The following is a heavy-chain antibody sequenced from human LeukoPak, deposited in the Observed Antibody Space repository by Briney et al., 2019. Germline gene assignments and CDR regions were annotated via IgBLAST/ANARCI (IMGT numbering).Heavy chain of an antibody. CDR1: GYTFTDYY. J-gene: IGHJ4*02. CDR2: ISAYNGNT. V-gene: IGHV1-18*04. CDR3: ARDRGATTWGADFDY. D-gene: IGHD1-26*01. Sequence: ASVKVSCKASGYTFTDYYIHWVRQAPGQGLEWMGWISAYNGNTNYAQKLQGRVTMTTDTSTSTAYMELRSLRSDDTAVYYCARDRGATTWGADFDYWGQGTLVTVSS.